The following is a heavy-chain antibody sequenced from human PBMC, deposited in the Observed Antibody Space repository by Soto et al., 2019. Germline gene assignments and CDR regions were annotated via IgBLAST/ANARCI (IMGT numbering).Heavy chain of an antibody. CDR2: IVPKFGTS. CDR3: AREMASGYSRTWFDP. V-gene: IGHV1-69*06. Sequence: QEHLVQSGAEVKKPGSSVKVSCRASGGIGSNYAISWVRQAPGQGLEWMGGIVPKFGTSNYAQRFKGRVKISVEKSTNSVYMELSSLRSKETAIYYCAREMASGYSRTWFDPWGQGTLVTVSS. J-gene: IGHJ5*02. CDR1: GGIGSNYA. D-gene: IGHD2-15*01.